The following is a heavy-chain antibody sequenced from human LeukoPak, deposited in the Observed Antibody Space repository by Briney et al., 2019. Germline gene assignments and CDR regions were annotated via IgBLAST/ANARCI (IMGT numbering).Heavy chain of an antibody. D-gene: IGHD2-8*01. Sequence: GGSLRLSCAASGLIFSNYAMTWVRQAPGKGLEWVSSITGNSGTTKYADSVKGRFTMSRDNSRNTLYPQMDSLRAEDTAVYYCAKDPNGDYIGAFDAWGPGTMVIVSS. J-gene: IGHJ3*01. CDR3: AKDPNGDYIGAFDA. CDR1: GLIFSNYA. CDR2: ITGNSGTT. V-gene: IGHV3-23*01.